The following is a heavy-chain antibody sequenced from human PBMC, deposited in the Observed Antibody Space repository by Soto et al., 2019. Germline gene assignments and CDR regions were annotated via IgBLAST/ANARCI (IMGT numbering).Heavy chain of an antibody. D-gene: IGHD3-9*01. Sequence: WGSLRLSCGASGFTFSSHAMTWVRQAPGKGLEWVSAISGSGDSTYYADSVKGRFTISRDNSKNTMFLQINSLRAEDTAVYYCAQGRGLVSPHYWGQGTLVNVSS. V-gene: IGHV3-23*01. CDR2: ISGSGDST. J-gene: IGHJ4*02. CDR3: AQGRGLVSPHY. CDR1: GFTFSSHA.